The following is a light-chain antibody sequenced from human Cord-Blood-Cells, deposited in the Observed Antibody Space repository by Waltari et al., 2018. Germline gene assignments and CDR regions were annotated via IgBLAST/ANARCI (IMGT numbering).Light chain of an antibody. CDR3: QQSYSTPPT. Sequence: DIQMTQSPSSLSASVGDRVTITCRASQSISSYLNWYQQKPGKAPKLLIYAASSLQSGVPLRFSGSGSGTNFTLTISSLQPKDFATYYCQQSYSTPPTFGQGTKVEIK. CDR2: AAS. CDR1: QSISSY. V-gene: IGKV1-39*01. J-gene: IGKJ1*01.